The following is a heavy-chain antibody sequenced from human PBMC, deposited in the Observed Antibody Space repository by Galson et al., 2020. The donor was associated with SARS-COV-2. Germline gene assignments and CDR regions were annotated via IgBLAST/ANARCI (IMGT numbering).Heavy chain of an antibody. CDR3: ARDLAYCGGDCYTFDN. CDR2: IDYSGST. J-gene: IGHJ4*02. V-gene: IGHV4-61*01. D-gene: IGHD2-21*02. CDR1: GDSVNSDNYY. Sequence: SETLSLTCTVSGDSVNSDNYYWSWIRQPPGKGLEWIGYIDYSGSTNSNPSLKSRVTMSVDTSKNQFSLKLSSVTAADTAVYFCARDLAYCGGDCYTFDNWGQGILVTVSS.